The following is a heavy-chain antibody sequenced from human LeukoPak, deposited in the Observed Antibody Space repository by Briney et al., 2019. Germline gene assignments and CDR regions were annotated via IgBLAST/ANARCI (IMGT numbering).Heavy chain of an antibody. D-gene: IGHD3-22*01. CDR2: INWNGGSI. CDR3: AELGITMIRGV. Sequence: GGSLRLSCAASGFTFGDYGMNWVRQAPGKGLEWVSGINWNGGSIGYADSVKGRFTISRDNAKNSLYLQMNSLRAEDTAVYYCAELGITMIRGVWGKGTTVTISS. CDR1: GFTFGDYG. V-gene: IGHV3-20*04. J-gene: IGHJ6*04.